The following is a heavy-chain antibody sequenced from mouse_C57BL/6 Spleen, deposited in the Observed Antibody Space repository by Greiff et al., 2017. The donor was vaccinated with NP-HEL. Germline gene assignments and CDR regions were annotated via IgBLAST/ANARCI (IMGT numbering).Heavy chain of an antibody. V-gene: IGHV1-64*01. CDR2: IHPNSGST. D-gene: IGHD1-1*01. J-gene: IGHJ4*01. CDR3: ASPNYYGSQGAMDY. Sequence: QVQLQQPGAELVKPGASVKLSCKASGYTFTSYWMHWVKQRPGQGLEWIGMIHPNSGSTNYNEKFKSKATLTVDKSSSTAYMQLSRLTSEDSAVYYCASPNYYGSQGAMDYWGQGTSVTVSS. CDR1: GYTFTSYW.